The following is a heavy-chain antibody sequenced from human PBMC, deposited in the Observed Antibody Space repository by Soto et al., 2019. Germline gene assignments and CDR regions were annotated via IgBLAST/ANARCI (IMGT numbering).Heavy chain of an antibody. CDR3: ARREGYYDSSGFQSYYYGMDV. CDR2: IDPSDSYT. D-gene: IGHD3-22*01. J-gene: IGHJ6*02. V-gene: IGHV5-10-1*01. Sequence: GESLKISCKCSGYSFTSYWISWVRQMPGKGLEWMGRIDPSDSYTNYSPSFQGHVTISADKSISTAYLQWSSLKASDTAMYYCARREGYYDSSGFQSYYYGMDVWGQGTTVTVSS. CDR1: GYSFTSYW.